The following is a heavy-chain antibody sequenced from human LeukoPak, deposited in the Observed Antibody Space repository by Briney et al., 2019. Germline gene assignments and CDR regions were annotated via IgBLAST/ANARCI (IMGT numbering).Heavy chain of an antibody. D-gene: IGHD4-17*01. V-gene: IGHV3-30*04. CDR3: ARDWYGDYVSLAWFDP. CDR2: ISYDGSNK. Sequence: GGSLRLSCAASGFTFSSYAMHWVRQAPGKGLEWVAVISYDGSNKYYADSVKGRFTISRDNSKNTLYLQMNSLRAEDTAVYYCARDWYGDYVSLAWFDPWGQGTPVIVSS. J-gene: IGHJ5*02. CDR1: GFTFSSYA.